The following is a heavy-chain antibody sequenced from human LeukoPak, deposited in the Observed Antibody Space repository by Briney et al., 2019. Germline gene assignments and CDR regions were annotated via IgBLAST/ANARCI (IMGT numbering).Heavy chain of an antibody. Sequence: PSDTLSLTCTVSGGSISSYYWSWIRQPPGKGLEWMGYNYYSGSTNYNPSLKSRVTISVDTSKNQFSLKLSSVTAADTAVYYCARSDLVSGSYYVVDYWGQGTLVTVSS. CDR2: NYYSGST. CDR1: GGSISSYY. D-gene: IGHD1-26*01. CDR3: ARSDLVSGSYYVVDY. V-gene: IGHV4-59*08. J-gene: IGHJ4*02.